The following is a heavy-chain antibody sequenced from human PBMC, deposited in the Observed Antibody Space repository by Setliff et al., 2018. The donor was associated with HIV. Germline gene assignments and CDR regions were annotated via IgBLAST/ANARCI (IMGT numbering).Heavy chain of an antibody. V-gene: IGHV3-74*01. J-gene: IGHJ5*02. CDR1: GFTFSSYW. Sequence: PGGSLRLSCTASGFTFSSYWMHWVRQPPGKGLVWVSRISGDGANTDAADSVKGRFTVSRDNAKSTMYLEMKSLRADDTAVYYCGRVTYSSGQRGIDLWGQGTLVTVSS. D-gene: IGHD3-22*01. CDR3: GRVTYSSGQRGIDL. CDR2: ISGDGANT.